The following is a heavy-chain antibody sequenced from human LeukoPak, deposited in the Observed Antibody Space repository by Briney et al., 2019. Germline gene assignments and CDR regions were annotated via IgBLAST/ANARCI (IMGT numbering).Heavy chain of an antibody. D-gene: IGHD2-8*01. J-gene: IGHJ4*02. V-gene: IGHV3-23*01. CDR3: AKAETNTNVLFHC. CDR2: LPRSGGDT. CDR1: GFPFSSSA. Sequence: PGASLRLSCAASGFPFSSSAMSWVRQAPGKGLEWVSGLPRSGGDTYYADSVKGRFTISRDNSKNTLHLQMNSLRAEDTAIYSCAKAETNTNVLFHCWGQGTLVTVSS.